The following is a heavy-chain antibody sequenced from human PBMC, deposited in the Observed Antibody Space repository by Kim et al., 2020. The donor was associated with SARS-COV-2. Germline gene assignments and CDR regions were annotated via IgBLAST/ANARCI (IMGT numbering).Heavy chain of an antibody. CDR3: ARRIPTSWDLDD. CDR2: IYRGGNT. D-gene: IGHD2-2*01. Sequence: GGSLRLFCEASGFTVRSCYMNCVRQAPGKGLVWVSIIYRGGNTYYAVSVKGRFTISRDNSKNTLFLQMNSLRAEDTAVYYCARRIPTSWDLDDWGQGTLVTVSS. CDR1: GFTVRSCY. J-gene: IGHJ4*02. V-gene: IGHV3-66*02.